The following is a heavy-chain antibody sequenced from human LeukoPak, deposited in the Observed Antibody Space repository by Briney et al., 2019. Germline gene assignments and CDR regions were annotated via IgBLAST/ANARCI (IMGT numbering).Heavy chain of an antibody. J-gene: IGHJ4*02. D-gene: IGHD5-18*01. Sequence: ASVKVSCKASGYTFTGYYMHWVRQPPGQGLEWMGWINPNSGGTNYAQKFQGRVTMTRDTSISTAYMELSRLRSDDTAVYYCAREWGRGYSYGYVYWGQGTLVTVSS. CDR1: GYTFTGYY. V-gene: IGHV1-2*02. CDR2: INPNSGGT. CDR3: AREWGRGYSYGYVY.